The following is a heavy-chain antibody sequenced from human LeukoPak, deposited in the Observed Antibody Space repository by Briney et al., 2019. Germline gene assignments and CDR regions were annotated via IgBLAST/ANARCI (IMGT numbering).Heavy chain of an antibody. V-gene: IGHV4-4*07. D-gene: IGHD6-6*01. Sequence: SETLSLTCTVSGGSISSYYWSWIRQPAGKGLEWIGRFYTSGSTNYNPSLKSRATMSVDTSKNQFSLKLTSVTAADTAVYYCARDRGEYSSSSAYYSYMDVWGKGTTVTVSS. CDR1: GGSISSYY. CDR2: FYTSGST. CDR3: ARDRGEYSSSSAYYSYMDV. J-gene: IGHJ6*03.